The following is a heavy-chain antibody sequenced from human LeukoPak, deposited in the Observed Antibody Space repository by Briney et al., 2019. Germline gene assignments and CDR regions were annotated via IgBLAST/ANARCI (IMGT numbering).Heavy chain of an antibody. CDR1: GDSITNTIYY. Sequence: SETLSLTCSVSGDSITNTIYYWAWVRQPPGKGLEWIGTVYYTGATFYKPSLKSRVTVSADTSRNQFSLSLRSVTAADAAVYYCATIRRYGGNPAYYFDDWGQGTLVTVSP. CDR3: ATIRRYGGNPAYYFDD. CDR2: VYYTGAT. J-gene: IGHJ4*02. V-gene: IGHV4-39*01. D-gene: IGHD5-12*01.